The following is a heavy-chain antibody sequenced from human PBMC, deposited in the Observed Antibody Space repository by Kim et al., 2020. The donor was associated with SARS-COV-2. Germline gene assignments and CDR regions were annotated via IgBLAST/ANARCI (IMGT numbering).Heavy chain of an antibody. V-gene: IGHV3-33*01. CDR2: IWNDGRNK. Sequence: GGSLRLSCAASGFTFSGYGMHWVRQAPGKGLEWVAVIWNDGRNKNYADSVKGRFTISRDNSENTLYLQINSLRAEDTAVYYCVRDGITGTTDAFDIWGQGTMVTVSA. CDR3: VRDGITGTTDAFDI. J-gene: IGHJ3*02. CDR1: GFTFSGYG. D-gene: IGHD1-7*01.